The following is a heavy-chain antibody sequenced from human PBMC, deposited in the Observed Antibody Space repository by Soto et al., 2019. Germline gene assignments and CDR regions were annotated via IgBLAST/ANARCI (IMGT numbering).Heavy chain of an antibody. Sequence: QVQLVQSGAEVKKPGSSVKVSCKASGGTFSSYAISWVRQAPGQGLEWMGGIIPIFGTANYAQKFQGRVTITADESTSTDYMELSSLRAEDTAVYYCARDTIYGAPDWYFDLWGRGTLVTVSS. CDR2: IIPIFGTA. V-gene: IGHV1-69*12. D-gene: IGHD4-17*01. J-gene: IGHJ2*01. CDR3: ARDTIYGAPDWYFDL. CDR1: GGTFSSYA.